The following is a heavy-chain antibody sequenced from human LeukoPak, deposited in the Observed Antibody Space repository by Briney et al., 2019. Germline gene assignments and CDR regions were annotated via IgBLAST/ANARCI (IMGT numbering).Heavy chain of an antibody. J-gene: IGHJ4*02. D-gene: IGHD3-16*01. CDR2: IDQNGDT. V-gene: IGHV4-34*01. CDR3: ARVRWGGLYYFDY. CDR1: GGSFSDYY. Sequence: PSETLSLTCGVYGGSFSDYYWNWIRQPPGKGLEWIAEIDQNGDTIYNPSLESRVIISVDTSKDQISLRLSSVTAADTAVYYCARVRWGGLYYFDYWGQGTLVTVSS.